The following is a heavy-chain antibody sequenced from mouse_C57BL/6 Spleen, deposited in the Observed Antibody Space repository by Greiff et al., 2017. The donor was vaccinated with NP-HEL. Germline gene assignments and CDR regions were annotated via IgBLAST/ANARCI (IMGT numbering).Heavy chain of an antibody. D-gene: IGHD1-1*01. CDR1: GFTFTDYY. Sequence: EVQVVESGGGLVQPGGSLSLSCAASGFTFTDYYMSWVRQPPGKGLEWLGFIRNKANGNTTEYSASVKGRFTISRDNSQSLLYLQMNALRAEASATYYGASYHFYSGGFGYWGQGTTLTVSS. V-gene: IGHV7-3*01. J-gene: IGHJ2*01. CDR3: ASYHFYSGGFGY. CDR2: IRNKANGNTT.